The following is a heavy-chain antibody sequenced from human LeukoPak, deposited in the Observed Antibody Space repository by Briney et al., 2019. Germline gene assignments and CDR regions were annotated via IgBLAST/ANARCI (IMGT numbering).Heavy chain of an antibody. J-gene: IGHJ6*02. CDR3: ARGQATMIRNGFDV. Sequence: GGSLRLSCAASGFTFSSYAMSWVRQAPGKGLEWVSVIYGGGKTYYADSVKGRFTLSRDNSKNMLFLQMNGLRVEDTAVYYCARGQATMIRNGFDVWGQGTTVTVSS. V-gene: IGHV3-53*01. CDR2: IYGGGKT. D-gene: IGHD3-10*01. CDR1: GFTFSSYA.